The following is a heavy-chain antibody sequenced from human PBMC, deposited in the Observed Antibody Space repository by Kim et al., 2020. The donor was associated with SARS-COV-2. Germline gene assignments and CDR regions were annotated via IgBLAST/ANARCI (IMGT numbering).Heavy chain of an antibody. CDR2: INPNSGGT. V-gene: IGHV1-2*02. CDR1: GYTFTGYY. J-gene: IGHJ2*01. Sequence: ASVKVSCKASGYTFTGYYMHWVRQAPGQGLEWMGWINPNSGGTNYAQKFQGRVTMTRDTSISTAYMELSRLRSDDTAVYYCARESGVAAAGTEGWYFDLWGRGTLVTVSS. D-gene: IGHD6-13*01. CDR3: ARESGVAAAGTEGWYFDL.